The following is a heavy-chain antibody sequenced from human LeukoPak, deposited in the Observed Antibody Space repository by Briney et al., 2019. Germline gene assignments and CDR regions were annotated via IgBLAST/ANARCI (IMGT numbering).Heavy chain of an antibody. CDR1: GSMYNYY. J-gene: IGHJ4*02. CDR2: IHYNGIT. V-gene: IGHV4-59*08. D-gene: IGHD3-3*01. CDR3: ARRVTTIFGVVTSDY. Sequence: SETLSLTCSVSGSMYNYYWSWIRQPPGKGLEWIGYIHYNGITNYDPSLESRVTMSLDTSKNQVSLKLTSVTAADTAVYYCARRVTTIFGVVTSDYWGQGTLVTVSS.